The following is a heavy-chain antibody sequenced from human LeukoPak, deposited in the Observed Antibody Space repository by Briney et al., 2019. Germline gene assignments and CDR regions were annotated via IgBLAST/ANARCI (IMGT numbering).Heavy chain of an antibody. CDR1: GGSISSYY. CDR2: IYTSGST. J-gene: IGHJ5*02. Sequence: SETLSLTCTVSGGSISSYYWSWIRQPAGKGLEWIGRIYTSGSTNYNPSLKSRVTMSVDTSKNQFSLKLSSVTAADTAVYYCARDRLSLLHGYNWFDPWGQGTLVTVSS. CDR3: ARDRLSLLHGYNWFDP. V-gene: IGHV4-4*07. D-gene: IGHD1-26*01.